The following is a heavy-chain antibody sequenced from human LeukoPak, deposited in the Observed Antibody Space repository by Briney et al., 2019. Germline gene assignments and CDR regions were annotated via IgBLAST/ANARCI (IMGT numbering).Heavy chain of an antibody. Sequence: GASVKVSLKGTGYRFTSYGIHWLRQPPEQGLDWMGWITAYNGNTTYAQKLQGRGTMTTDTSTNTAYTVQRSMSTEDTAVYYCARSQGVTDPPPYGLDVWGQGTTVTVSS. CDR3: ARSQGVTDPPPYGLDV. D-gene: IGHD3-10*01. J-gene: IGHJ6*02. V-gene: IGHV1-18*01. CDR1: GYRFTSYG. CDR2: ITAYNGNT.